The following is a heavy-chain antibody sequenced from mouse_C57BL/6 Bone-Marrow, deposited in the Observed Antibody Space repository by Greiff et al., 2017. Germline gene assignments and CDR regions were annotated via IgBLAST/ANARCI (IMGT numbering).Heavy chain of an antibody. V-gene: IGHV6-3*01. CDR2: IRLKSDNYAT. CDR1: GFTFSNYW. D-gene: IGHD3-1*01. J-gene: IGHJ2*01. CDR3: TKTRGLFDY. Sequence: EVQLVESGGGLVQPGGSMKLSCVASGFTFSNYWMNWIRQSPEKGLEWVAQIRLKSDNYATHYAESVKGRFTISRDDSKSSVYLQMNNLRAEDTGIDYCTKTRGLFDYWGQGTTLTVSS.